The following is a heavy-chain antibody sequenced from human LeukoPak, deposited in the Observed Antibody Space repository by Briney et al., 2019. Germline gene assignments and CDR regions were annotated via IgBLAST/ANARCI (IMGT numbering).Heavy chain of an antibody. Sequence: PGGSLRLSCTTSGFTFSSFAMSWVRQAPGKGLEWVSSISGIGDIYRGSVKGRFTISRDNSKNTLYLQMNSLRAEDTAVYYCAKDLTTFGGGWGQGTTVTVSS. CDR2: ISGIGDI. CDR1: GFTFSSFA. V-gene: IGHV3-23*01. CDR3: AKDLTTFGGG. D-gene: IGHD2-21*01. J-gene: IGHJ6*02.